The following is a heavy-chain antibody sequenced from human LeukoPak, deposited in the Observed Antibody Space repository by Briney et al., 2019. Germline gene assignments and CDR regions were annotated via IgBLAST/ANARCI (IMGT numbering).Heavy chain of an antibody. CDR1: GGSFSGYY. CDR2: LNHSGST. D-gene: IGHD6-19*01. Sequence: SETLSLTCAVYGGSFSGYYWSWIRQPPGKGLEWIGELNHSGSTNYNPSLKSRVTISVDTSKNQFSLKLSSVTAADTAVYYCARGSRQWLVRYFDYWGQGTLVTASS. CDR3: ARGSRQWLVRYFDY. J-gene: IGHJ4*02. V-gene: IGHV4-34*01.